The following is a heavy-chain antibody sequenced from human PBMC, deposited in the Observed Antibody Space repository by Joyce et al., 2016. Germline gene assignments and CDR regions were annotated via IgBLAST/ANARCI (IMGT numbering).Heavy chain of an antibody. Sequence: QVQLVESGGGVVQPGMSLRLSCAASGLTFSIYGMHWVRQAPGKGLEVVADISYDRSNKHYRDSVKGRFTISRDNSKNTLYLQMNDLRAEDTAVYYCAKFFMSATPSPNDAFDIWGQGTMVTVSS. CDR1: GLTFSIYG. J-gene: IGHJ3*02. CDR3: AKFFMSATPSPNDAFDI. CDR2: ISYDRSNK. V-gene: IGHV3-30*18. D-gene: IGHD2-2*01.